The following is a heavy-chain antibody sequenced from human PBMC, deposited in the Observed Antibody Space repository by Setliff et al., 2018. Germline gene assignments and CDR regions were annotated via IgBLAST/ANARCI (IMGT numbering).Heavy chain of an antibody. V-gene: IGHV4-39*01. CDR3: ARHVGSRGRGYNYYYYYMDV. J-gene: IGHJ6*03. Sequence: SETLSLTCTASGASITTSNSYWGWIRQPPGKGLEWIAHIYYSGNTFYNPSLTSRVTMSVDTSRNQFSLHLISVTAADTAVYYCARHVGSRGRGYNYYYYYMDVWGKGTTVTVSS. CDR1: GASITTSNSY. CDR2: IYYSGNT. D-gene: IGHD3-10*01.